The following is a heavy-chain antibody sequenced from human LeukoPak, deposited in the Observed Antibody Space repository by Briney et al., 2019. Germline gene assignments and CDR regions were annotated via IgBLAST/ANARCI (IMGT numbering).Heavy chain of an antibody. J-gene: IGHJ5*02. D-gene: IGHD2-2*01. CDR2: INHSGST. CDR1: GGSFSGYY. Sequence: SETLSLTCAVYGGSFSGYYWSWIRQPPGKGLEWIGEINHSGSTNYNPSLKSRVTISVDTSKNQFSLKLSSVTAADTAVYYCVGYCSSTSCRMGHWFDPWGQGTLVTVSS. CDR3: VGYCSSTSCRMGHWFDP. V-gene: IGHV4-34*01.